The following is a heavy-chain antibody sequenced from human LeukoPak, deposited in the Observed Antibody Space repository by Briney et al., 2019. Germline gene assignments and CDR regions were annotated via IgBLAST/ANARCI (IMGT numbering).Heavy chain of an antibody. J-gene: IGHJ6*02. CDR1: GYTFASYS. Sequence: ASVKVSCKASGYTFASYSMHWVRQAPGQRLEWMGWINAGNGNTKFSQKFEGRVTITRDTSASTAYMELSSLRSEDTAVYYCARFLGGSYGMDVWGQGTTVTVSS. D-gene: IGHD1-26*01. CDR3: ARFLGGSYGMDV. CDR2: INAGNGNT. V-gene: IGHV1-3*01.